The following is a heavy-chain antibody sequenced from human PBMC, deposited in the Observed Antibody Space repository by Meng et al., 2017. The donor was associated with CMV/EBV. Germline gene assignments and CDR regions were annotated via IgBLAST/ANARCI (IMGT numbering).Heavy chain of an antibody. J-gene: IGHJ3*02. D-gene: IGHD3-10*01. CDR2: IYWTDDK. CDR3: AHSSNLVLLWFGESSDAFDI. CDR1: GFSLSTSGVG. Sequence: SGPTLVKPTQTLTLTCTFSGFSLSTSGVGVGWIRQPPGRAMEWLALIYWTDDKRYSSSLKSRLTITKDTSKNHVVLTMTNMHPVDTATYYCAHSSNLVLLWFGESSDAFDIWGQGTMVTVSS. V-gene: IGHV2-5*01.